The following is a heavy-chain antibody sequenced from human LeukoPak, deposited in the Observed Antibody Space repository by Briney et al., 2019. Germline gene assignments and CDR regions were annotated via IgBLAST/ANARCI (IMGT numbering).Heavy chain of an antibody. CDR2: IYYSGST. Sequence: SETLSLTCTVSGGSISSDYWSWIRQPPGKGLEWSGYIYYSGSTNYNPSLKSRVTISVDTSKNQFSLKLSSVTAADTAVYYCARVYYGSGSFYFDYWGQGTLVTVSS. V-gene: IGHV4-59*01. D-gene: IGHD3-10*01. CDR3: ARVYYGSGSFYFDY. CDR1: GGSISSDY. J-gene: IGHJ4*02.